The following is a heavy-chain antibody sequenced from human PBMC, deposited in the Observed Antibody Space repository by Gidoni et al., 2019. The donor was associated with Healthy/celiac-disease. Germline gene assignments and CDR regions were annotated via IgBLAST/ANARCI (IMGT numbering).Heavy chain of an antibody. V-gene: IGHV1-69*01. Sequence: QVQLVQFGAEVKKPGSSVKVSCKASGGTFSSYAISWVRQAPGQGLEWMGGIIPIFSTANYAQKFQGRVTITADESTSTAYMELSSLRSEDTAVYYCARDFGYSSLYYYYYGMDVWGQGTTVTVSS. CDR1: GGTFSSYA. D-gene: IGHD3-22*01. CDR2: IIPIFSTA. J-gene: IGHJ6*02. CDR3: ARDFGYSSLYYYYYGMDV.